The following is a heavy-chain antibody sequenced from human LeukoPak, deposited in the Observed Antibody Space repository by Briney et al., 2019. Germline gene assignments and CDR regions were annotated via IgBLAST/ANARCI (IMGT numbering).Heavy chain of an antibody. CDR3: ARHPSWYTFGGVITYNWFDP. D-gene: IGHD3-16*02. CDR2: IYYSGST. CDR1: GGSISSSSYY. J-gene: IGHJ5*02. V-gene: IGHV4-39*01. Sequence: PSETLSLTCTVSGGSISSSSYYWGWIRQPPGKGLEWIGSIYYSGSTYYNPSLKSRVTISVDTSKNQFSLKLSSVTAADTAVYYCARHPSWYTFGGVITYNWFDPWGQGTLVTVSS.